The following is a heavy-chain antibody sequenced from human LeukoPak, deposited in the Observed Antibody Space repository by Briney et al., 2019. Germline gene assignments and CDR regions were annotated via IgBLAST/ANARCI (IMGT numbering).Heavy chain of an antibody. D-gene: IGHD5-24*01. CDR1: GGSFSGYY. Sequence: PSETLSLTCAVYGGSFSGYYWSWIRQPPGKGLEWIGEINHSGSTNYNPSLKSRVTISVDTSKNQFSLKLSSVTAADTAVYYCARGVRWLQSGFDYWGQGTLVTVSS. J-gene: IGHJ4*02. CDR3: ARGVRWLQSGFDY. V-gene: IGHV4-34*01. CDR2: INHSGST.